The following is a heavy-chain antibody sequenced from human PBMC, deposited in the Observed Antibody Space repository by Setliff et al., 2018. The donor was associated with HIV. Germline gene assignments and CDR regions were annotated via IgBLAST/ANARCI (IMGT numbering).Heavy chain of an antibody. CDR1: GGTFSNYA. CDR3: ATDVGVVTAHNWFDP. D-gene: IGHD2-21*02. CDR2: IIPIFGST. V-gene: IGHV1-69*13. J-gene: IGHJ5*02. Sequence: SVKVSCKASGGTFSNYAISWVRQAPGQGLEWMGGIIPIFGSTKYAQKFQDRVTITADESTYTADMELSSLRSEDTAVYYCATDVGVVTAHNWFDPWGQGTLVTVSS.